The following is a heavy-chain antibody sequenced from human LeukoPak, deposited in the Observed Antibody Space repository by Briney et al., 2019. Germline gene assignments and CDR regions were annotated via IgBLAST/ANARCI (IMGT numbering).Heavy chain of an antibody. J-gene: IGHJ4*02. CDR3: AREARVDILTGYSAYYFDY. CDR2: INPSGGST. V-gene: IGHV1-46*01. D-gene: IGHD3-9*01. CDR1: GYTFTTYA. Sequence: ASVKVSCKASGYTFTTYAMNWVRQAPGQGLEWMGIINPSGGSTSYAQKFQGRVTMTRDMSTSTVYMELSSLRSEDTAVYYCAREARVDILTGYSAYYFDYWGQGTLVTVSS.